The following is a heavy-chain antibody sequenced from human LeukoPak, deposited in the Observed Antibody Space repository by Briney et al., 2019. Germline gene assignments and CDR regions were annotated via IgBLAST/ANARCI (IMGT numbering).Heavy chain of an antibody. J-gene: IGHJ3*01. CDR1: VLTFNDYA. CDR3: ATRGA. CDR2: ISGSGYNT. Sequence: GGSLRLSCAASVLTFNDYAMSWVRQTPGKGLEWVSAISGSGYNTYYADSVKGRFTISRDNSKNTLYLQMNSLRAEDTAVYYCATRGAWGQGTMVTVSS. D-gene: IGHD3-10*01. V-gene: IGHV3-23*01.